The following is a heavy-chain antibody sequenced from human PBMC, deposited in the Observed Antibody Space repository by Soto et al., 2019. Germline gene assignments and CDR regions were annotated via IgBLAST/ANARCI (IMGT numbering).Heavy chain of an antibody. CDR1: GFTFSSYG. CDR2: IWYDGSDK. CDR3: ARERSTMVRAVIAGLYYMDV. J-gene: IGHJ6*03. Sequence: QVQLVESGGGVVQPGRPLRLSCAASGFTFSSYGMHWVRQAPGKGLEWVAVIWYDGSDKYYADSVPGRFTISRDNSKNTLHLQMNSLRAEDTAVYYCARERSTMVRAVIAGLYYMDVWGSGTTVTVSS. V-gene: IGHV3-33*01. D-gene: IGHD3-10*01.